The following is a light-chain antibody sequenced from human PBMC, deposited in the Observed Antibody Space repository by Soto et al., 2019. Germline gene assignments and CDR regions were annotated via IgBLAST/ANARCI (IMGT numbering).Light chain of an antibody. CDR3: TAYTISRQGV. Sequence: QSVLTQPASVSGSPGQSITISCTGTTSDIGTYNYVSWYQHHPGKAPKLILYEVNNRPSGVSTRFSGSKSGNTASLTISTLQAEDEADYYCTAYTISRQGVFGGGTKVTVL. CDR2: EVN. J-gene: IGLJ3*02. CDR1: TSDIGTYNY. V-gene: IGLV2-14*01.